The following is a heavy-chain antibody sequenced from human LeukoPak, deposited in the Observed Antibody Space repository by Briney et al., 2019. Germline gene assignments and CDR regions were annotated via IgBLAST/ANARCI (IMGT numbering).Heavy chain of an antibody. CDR3: ARDFWGAAAGNPSSDDAFDI. CDR1: GYTFTGYY. CDR2: INPNSGGT. Sequence: GASVKVSCKASGYTFTGYYMHWVRQAPGQGLEWMGWINPNSGGTNYAQKFQGRVTMTRDTSISTAYMELSRLRSDDTAVYYCARDFWGAAAGNPSSDDAFDIWGQGTMVTVSS. V-gene: IGHV1-2*02. D-gene: IGHD6-13*01. J-gene: IGHJ3*02.